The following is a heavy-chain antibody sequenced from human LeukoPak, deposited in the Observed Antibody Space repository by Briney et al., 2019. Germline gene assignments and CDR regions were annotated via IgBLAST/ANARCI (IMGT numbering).Heavy chain of an antibody. J-gene: IGHJ3*02. Sequence: GGSLRLSCVASGFTFSSYAISWVRQAPGKGLEWVSGISGSGSTTNYADSVKGRFTISRDNSKNMLYLQMNSLRAEDTAVYYCARGTTAKAFDIWGQGTMVTVSS. CDR1: GFTFSSYA. CDR2: ISGSGSTT. D-gene: IGHD4-11*01. CDR3: ARGTTAKAFDI. V-gene: IGHV3-23*01.